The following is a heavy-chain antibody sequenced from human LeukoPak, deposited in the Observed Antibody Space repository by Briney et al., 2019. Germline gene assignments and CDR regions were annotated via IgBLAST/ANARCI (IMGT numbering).Heavy chain of an antibody. J-gene: IGHJ4*02. CDR3: ARECRSGGSCYGGAFDY. Sequence: SETLSLTCTVSGYSISSGYYWGWIRQPPGKGLEWIGSIYHSGSTYYNPSLKSRVTISVDRSKNQFSLKLSSVTAADTAVYYCARECRSGGSCYGGAFDYWGQGTLVTVSS. V-gene: IGHV4-38-2*02. D-gene: IGHD2-15*01. CDR1: GYSISSGYY. CDR2: IYHSGST.